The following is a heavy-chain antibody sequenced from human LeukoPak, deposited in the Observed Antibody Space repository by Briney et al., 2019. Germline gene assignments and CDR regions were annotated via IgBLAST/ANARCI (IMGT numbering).Heavy chain of an antibody. CDR1: GGSISSSSYY. J-gene: IGHJ4*02. Sequence: PSETLSLTCTVSGGSISSSSYYWGWIRQPPGKGLEWIGSIYYSGSTYYNPSLKSRVTISVDTSKNQFSLKLSSVTAADTAVYYCARAIEVGAMTPFDYWGQGTLVTVSS. CDR3: ARAIEVGAMTPFDY. D-gene: IGHD1-26*01. CDR2: IYYSGST. V-gene: IGHV4-39*07.